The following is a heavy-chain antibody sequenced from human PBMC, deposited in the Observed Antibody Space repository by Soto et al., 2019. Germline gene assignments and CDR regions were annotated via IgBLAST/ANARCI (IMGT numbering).Heavy chain of an antibody. CDR3: ARDRAYCGGDCYMAPDAFDI. CDR2: INPNNGGT. J-gene: IGHJ3*02. D-gene: IGHD2-21*01. V-gene: IGHV1-2*04. Sequence: ASVKVSCKASGYTFTGNSLHWVRQAPGQGLEWMGWINPNNGGTKYAQKFRGWVTMTRDTSMSTAYMDLSRLRSEDTAVYYCARDRAYCGGDCYMAPDAFDIWGQGTMVTVSS. CDR1: GYTFTGNS.